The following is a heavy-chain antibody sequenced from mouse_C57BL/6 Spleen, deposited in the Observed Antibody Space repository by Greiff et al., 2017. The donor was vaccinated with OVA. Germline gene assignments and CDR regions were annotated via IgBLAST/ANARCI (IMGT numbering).Heavy chain of an antibody. D-gene: IGHD2-4*01. J-gene: IGHJ2*01. V-gene: IGHV1-52*01. CDR2: IDPSDSET. CDR3: ARYDYDVGDY. Sequence: QVQLQQPGAELVRPGSSVKLSCKASGYTFTSYWMHWVKQRPIQGLEWIGNIDPSDSETNYNQKFKDKATLTVDKSSSTAYMQLSSLTSEDSAFYYCARYDYDVGDYWGQGTTLTVSS. CDR1: GYTFTSYW.